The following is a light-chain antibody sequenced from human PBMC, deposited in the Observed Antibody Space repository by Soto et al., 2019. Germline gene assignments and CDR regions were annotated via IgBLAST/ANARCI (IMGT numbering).Light chain of an antibody. CDR3: LQYHNLWA. CDR1: QSVSSSY. Sequence: EIVLTQSPAALSLSPGERATLSCGASQSVSSSYLAWYPQKPGLAPRLLIYRASTRATGIPARFSGSGSGAEFTLTISSLQSEDFTVYSCLQYHNLWAFGQGTKVDIK. V-gene: IGKV3-15*01. CDR2: RAS. J-gene: IGKJ1*01.